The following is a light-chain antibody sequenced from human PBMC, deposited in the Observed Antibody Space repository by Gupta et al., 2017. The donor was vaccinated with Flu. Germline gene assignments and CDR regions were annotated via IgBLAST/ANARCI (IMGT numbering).Light chain of an antibody. CDR2: STS. V-gene: IGLV8-61*01. J-gene: IGLJ2*01. CDR1: SGAVSSDHY. CDR3: VLYMGNGVWI. Sequence: TCCLRSGAVSSDHYTSWYQQRPGQAPRTLVYSTSTRSSGGPERFAGSILGHKAALTITGAQADDDCHYFCVLYMGNGVWIFGGGTRVTVL.